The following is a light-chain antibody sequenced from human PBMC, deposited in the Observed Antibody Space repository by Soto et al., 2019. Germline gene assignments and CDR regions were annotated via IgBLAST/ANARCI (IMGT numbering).Light chain of an antibody. CDR3: ASYTTSSTYV. CDR2: DVS. J-gene: IGLJ1*01. Sequence: QSALTQPASVSGSPGQSIAISCTGTSSDVGGYSYVSWYQQQPGKAPKLVISDVSNRPSGVSDRFSGSMSGNTASLTISGLQTEYEADYYCASYTTSSTYVFGTWTKLTVL. CDR1: SSDVGGYSY. V-gene: IGLV2-14*01.